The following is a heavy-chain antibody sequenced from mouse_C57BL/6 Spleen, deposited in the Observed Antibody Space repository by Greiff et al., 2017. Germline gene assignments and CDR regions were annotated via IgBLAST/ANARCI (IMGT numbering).Heavy chain of an antibody. D-gene: IGHD1-1*01. V-gene: IGHV3-6*01. CDR3: ASLLLRFYFDY. Sequence: VQLKESGPGLVKPSQSLSLTCSVTGYSITSGYYWNWIRQFPGNKLEWMGYISYDGSNNYNPSLKNRISITRDTSKNQFFLKLNSVTTEDTATYYCASLLLRFYFDYWGQGTTLTVSS. CDR1: GYSITSGYY. J-gene: IGHJ2*01. CDR2: ISYDGSN.